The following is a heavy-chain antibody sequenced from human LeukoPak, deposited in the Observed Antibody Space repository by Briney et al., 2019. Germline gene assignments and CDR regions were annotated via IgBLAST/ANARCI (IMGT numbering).Heavy chain of an antibody. CDR1: GGSISSGGYS. CDR2: IYHSGST. J-gene: IGHJ2*01. V-gene: IGHV4-30-2*01. Sequence: SETLSLTCAVSGGSISSGGYSWSWIRQPPGKGLEWIGYIYHSGSTYYNPSLKSRVTISVDRSKNQFSLKLSSVTAADTAVYYCARGILAKGYFDLWGRDTLVTVSS. D-gene: IGHD3-3*01. CDR3: ARGILAKGYFDL.